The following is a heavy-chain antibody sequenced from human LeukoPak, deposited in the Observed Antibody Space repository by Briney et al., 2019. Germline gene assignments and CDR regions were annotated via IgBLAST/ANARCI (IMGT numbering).Heavy chain of an antibody. CDR2: ISGSGSGGST. CDR1: GFTFSSYS. CDR3: AKSGYNRFDY. D-gene: IGHD5-24*01. Sequence: GGSLRLSCAASGFTFSSYSMNWVRQAPGKGLEWVSSISGSGSGGSTYYADSVKGRFTISRDNSKNTLYLQMNSPRAEDTAVYYCAKSGYNRFDYWGQGTLVTVSS. J-gene: IGHJ4*02. V-gene: IGHV3-23*01.